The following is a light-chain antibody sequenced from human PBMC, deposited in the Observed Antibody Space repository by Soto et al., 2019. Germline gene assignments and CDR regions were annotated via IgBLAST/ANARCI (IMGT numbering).Light chain of an antibody. J-gene: IGKJ2*01. CDR1: QSVSSSY. CDR2: GAS. CDR3: QQYGSSPRYT. Sequence: DIVLTQSPGTLSLSPGARATLSCRASQSVSSSYLAWYQQKPGQAPRLLIYGASSRTTGIPDRFSGSGSGTDFTITISRLEPEDFAVYYCQQYGSSPRYTFGQGTKLEIK. V-gene: IGKV3-20*01.